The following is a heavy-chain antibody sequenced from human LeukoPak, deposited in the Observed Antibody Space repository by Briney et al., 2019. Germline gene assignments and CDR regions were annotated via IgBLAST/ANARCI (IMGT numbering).Heavy chain of an antibody. V-gene: IGHV1-2*02. CDR2: INPNSGGT. CDR3: ARGFTTLSSWSYWYFDL. CDR1: GYTFTGYY. D-gene: IGHD6-13*01. J-gene: IGHJ2*01. Sequence: ASVKVSCKASGYTFTGYYMHWVRQAPGQGLEWMGWINPNSGGTNYAQKFQGRVTMTRDTSISTAYMELSSLRSEDTAVYYCARGFTTLSSWSYWYFDLWGRGTLVTVSS.